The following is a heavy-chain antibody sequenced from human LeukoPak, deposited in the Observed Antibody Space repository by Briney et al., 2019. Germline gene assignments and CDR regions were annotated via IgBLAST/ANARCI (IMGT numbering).Heavy chain of an antibody. CDR3: AREREGYFNL. CDR1: VGSFSGCY. Sequence: SETLSLTCAVYVGSFSGCYWTWIRQPPGKGLEWIGDINHSGSTNFNPSLKSRVSISVVTSKNQFSLKLSSVTAADTAVYYCAREREGYFNLWGRGTRVTVSS. CDR2: INHSGST. J-gene: IGHJ2*01. V-gene: IGHV4-34*01.